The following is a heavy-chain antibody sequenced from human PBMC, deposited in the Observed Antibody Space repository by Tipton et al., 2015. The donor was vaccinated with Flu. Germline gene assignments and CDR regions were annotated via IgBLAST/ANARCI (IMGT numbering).Heavy chain of an antibody. D-gene: IGHD6-13*01. CDR1: GGTFSNHA. J-gene: IGHJ2*01. CDR3: AREVAAGTGRLYFDL. V-gene: IGHV1-69*01. Sequence: QLVQSGTAVKKPGSSVKVSCKASGGTFSNHAISWVRQAPGQGLEWMGGIIPFFGTTNYTQRLQGRVTITADGSSITADMDLSSLRVDHTDVYYCAREVAAGTGRLYFDLWGRGTLVTVSS. CDR2: IIPFFGTT.